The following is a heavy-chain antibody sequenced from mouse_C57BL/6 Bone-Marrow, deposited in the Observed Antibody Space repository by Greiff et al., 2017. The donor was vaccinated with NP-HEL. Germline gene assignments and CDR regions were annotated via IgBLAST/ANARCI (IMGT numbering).Heavy chain of an antibody. CDR3: ARSQSYYGSSFAY. CDR1: GYTFTSYG. CDR2: IYPRSGNT. Sequence: VQVVESGAELARPGASVKLSCKASGYTFTSYGISWVKQRTGQGLEWIGEIYPRSGNTYYNEKFKGKATLTADKSSSTAYMEIRSLTSEDSAVYLCARSQSYYGSSFAYWGQGTLVTVSA. J-gene: IGHJ3*01. V-gene: IGHV1-81*01. D-gene: IGHD1-1*01.